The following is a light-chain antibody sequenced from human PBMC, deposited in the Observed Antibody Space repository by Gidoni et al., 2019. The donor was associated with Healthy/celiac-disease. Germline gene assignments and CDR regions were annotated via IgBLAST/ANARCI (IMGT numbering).Light chain of an antibody. V-gene: IGKV1-39*01. CDR2: AAS. J-gene: IGKJ2*03. Sequence: DIQMTQSPSSLSASVGDRVTITCRASQSISNYLNWYQQKPGKAPKLLIYAASILQSGVPSRFSGSGSGTDFTLTISSLQPEDFATYYCQHSYSTPRSFGQGTRLEIK. CDR3: QHSYSTPRS. CDR1: QSISNY.